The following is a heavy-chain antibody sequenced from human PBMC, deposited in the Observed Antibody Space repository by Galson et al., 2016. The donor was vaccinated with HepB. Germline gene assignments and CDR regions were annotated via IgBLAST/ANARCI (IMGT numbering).Heavy chain of an antibody. Sequence: SLRLSCAASGFTFSTYNMNRVRQAPGKGLEWVSCISSRSSYIYYADSVKGRFTISRDNAKNSLYLQMDSLRDEDTAVYYCAGDYGSGTRYKPLDFWGQGTLVPVSS. J-gene: IGHJ4*02. CDR2: ISSRSSYI. V-gene: IGHV3-21*01. D-gene: IGHD3-10*01. CDR3: AGDYGSGTRYKPLDF. CDR1: GFTFSTYN.